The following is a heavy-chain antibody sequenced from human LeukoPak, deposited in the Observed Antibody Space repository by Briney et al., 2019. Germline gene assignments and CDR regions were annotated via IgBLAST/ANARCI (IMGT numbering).Heavy chain of an antibody. CDR2: IYTSGST. V-gene: IGHV4-4*07. CDR1: GGSISSYY. Sequence: SETLSLTCTVSGGSISSYYWSWIRQPAGKGLEWIGRIYTSGSTNYNPSLKSRVTMSVDTSKNQFSLKLSSVTAADTAVYYCARGLIAAAGTSFDYWGQGTLVTVSS. CDR3: ARGLIAAAGTSFDY. D-gene: IGHD6-13*01. J-gene: IGHJ4*02.